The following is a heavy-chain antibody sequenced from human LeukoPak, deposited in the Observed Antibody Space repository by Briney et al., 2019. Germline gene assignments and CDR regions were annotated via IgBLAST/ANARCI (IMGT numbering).Heavy chain of an antibody. J-gene: IGHJ4*02. Sequence: SETLSLTCSVSGDSISIGDYRWSWIRQSPGTGLEWIGYIYYIGTAYYNPSLRSRVTISVDKSKNQFSLKLSSVTAADTAVYYCAREGGYGDTLYYFDYWGQGTLVTVSS. CDR1: GDSISIGDYR. D-gene: IGHD4-17*01. CDR3: AREGGYGDTLYYFDY. V-gene: IGHV4-30-4*01. CDR2: IYYIGTA.